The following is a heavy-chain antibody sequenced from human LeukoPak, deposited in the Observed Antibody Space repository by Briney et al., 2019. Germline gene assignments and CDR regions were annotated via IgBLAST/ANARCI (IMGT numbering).Heavy chain of an antibody. CDR3: ARLLATTRPV. CDR2: INHSGST. V-gene: IGHV4-34*01. J-gene: IGHJ3*01. CDR1: GGSFSGYY. D-gene: IGHD2-15*01. Sequence: ASETLSLTCAVYGGSFSGYYWSWIRQPPGKGLEWIGEINHSGSTNYNPSLKSRVTISVDTSKNQFSLKLSSVTAADTAVYYCARLLATTRPVWGQGTMVTVSS.